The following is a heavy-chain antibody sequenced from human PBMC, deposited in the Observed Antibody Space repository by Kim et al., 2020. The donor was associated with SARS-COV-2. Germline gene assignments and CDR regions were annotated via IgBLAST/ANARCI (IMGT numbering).Heavy chain of an antibody. J-gene: IGHJ4*02. Sequence: GGSLRLSCAASGFTFSSYSMNWVRQAPGKGLEWVSSISSSSSYIYYADSVKGRFTISRDNAKNSLYLQMKSLRAEDTAVYYCATPGGYFDWLYYWGQGTLVTVSS. CDR2: ISSSSSYI. CDR1: GFTFSSYS. D-gene: IGHD3-9*01. CDR3: ATPGGYFDWLYY. V-gene: IGHV3-21*01.